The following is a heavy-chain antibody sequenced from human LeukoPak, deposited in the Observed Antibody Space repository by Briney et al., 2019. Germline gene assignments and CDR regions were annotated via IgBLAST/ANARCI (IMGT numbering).Heavy chain of an antibody. CDR1: GFIFDNFG. CDR3: AKDTAPLGATKEFDH. CDR2: LSATGGSA. Sequence: GGSLRLSCAASGFIFDNFGMSWVRQAPGKGLEWVSALSATGGSAYYAASAQGRFTTSRDNSKNILYLEMNSLRVDDTAVYYCAKDTAPLGATKEFDHWGQGTLVTVSS. D-gene: IGHD1-26*01. V-gene: IGHV3-23*01. J-gene: IGHJ4*02.